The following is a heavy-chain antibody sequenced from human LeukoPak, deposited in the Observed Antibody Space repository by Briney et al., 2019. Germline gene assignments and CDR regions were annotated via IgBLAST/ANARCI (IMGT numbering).Heavy chain of an antibody. CDR1: RFTFSNYW. CDR2: INQDGSKK. CDR3: AKWGPHCVGDYCPALDS. D-gene: IGHD2-21*02. J-gene: IGHJ4*02. V-gene: IGHV3-7*01. Sequence: PGGSLRLSCVASRFTFSNYWMSWVRQAPGKGLEWVANINQDGSKKVYADSMKGRFTISRDNAKESLYLQLYSLRADDTAVYYCAKWGPHCVGDYCPALDSWGQGTLVTVSS.